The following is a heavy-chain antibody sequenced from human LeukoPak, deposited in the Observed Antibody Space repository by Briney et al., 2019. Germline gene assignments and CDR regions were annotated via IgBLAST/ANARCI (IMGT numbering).Heavy chain of an antibody. CDR1: GFTFSSYA. Sequence: GGSLRLSCAASGFTFSSYAMSWVRQAPGKGLEWVSAISGSGGNTYYADSVKGRFTISRDNSKNTLYLQMNSLRAEDTAVYYCAKGPDDFWSGYYTGYWGQGTLVTVSS. CDR3: AKGPDDFWSGYYTGY. J-gene: IGHJ4*02. CDR2: ISGSGGNT. V-gene: IGHV3-23*01. D-gene: IGHD3-3*01.